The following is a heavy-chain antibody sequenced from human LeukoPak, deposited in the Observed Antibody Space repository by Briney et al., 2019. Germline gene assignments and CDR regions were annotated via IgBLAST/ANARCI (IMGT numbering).Heavy chain of an antibody. J-gene: IGHJ5*02. CDR1: GGSITSSSFY. CDR2: IYYDGST. V-gene: IGHV4-39*07. CDR3: ARDGGVPGRNWFDP. Sequence: PSETLSLTCTVSGGSITSSSFYWGWIRQPPGKGLEWIGSIYYDGSTYYNPSLKSRVTISVDTSKTQFSLKLSSVTAADTAVYYCARDGGVPGRNWFDPWGQGTLVTVSS. D-gene: IGHD2-2*01.